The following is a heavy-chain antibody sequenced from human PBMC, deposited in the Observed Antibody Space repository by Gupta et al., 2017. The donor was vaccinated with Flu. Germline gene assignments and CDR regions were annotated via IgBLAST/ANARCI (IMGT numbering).Heavy chain of an antibody. CDR2: ISYDGTTE. D-gene: IGHD3-16*01. Sequence: GFTLSSYGMHWVRQTPGKGLKWVSFISYDGTTEYYADSVKGRFTISRDNSKNTLYLQMNSLRAEDTALYYCAKDSPGYYFFDGWGQGTQVTVSS. CDR3: AKDSPGYYFFDG. CDR1: GFTLSSYG. V-gene: IGHV3-30*18. J-gene: IGHJ4*02.